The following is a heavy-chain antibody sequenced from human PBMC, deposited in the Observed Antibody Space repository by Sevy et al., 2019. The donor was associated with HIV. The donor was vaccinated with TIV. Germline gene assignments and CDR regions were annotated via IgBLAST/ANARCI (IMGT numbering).Heavy chain of an antibody. CDR1: GYTFTDYY. V-gene: IGHV1-2*02. CDR2: INPKSGVT. J-gene: IGHJ4*02. CDR3: ARGRVMFDS. Sequence: ASVKVSCKASGYTFTDYYLHWLRQAPGQGLEWVGYINPKSGVTNYPRKFRGRVTVTADTSLGTVYMEVRSPRSDDTALYYCARGRVMFDSWGQGTLVTVSS.